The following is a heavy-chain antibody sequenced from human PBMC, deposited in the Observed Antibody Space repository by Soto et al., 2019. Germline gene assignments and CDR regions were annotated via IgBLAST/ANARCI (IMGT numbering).Heavy chain of an antibody. V-gene: IGHV1-3*05. CDR1: GYTFTSYV. D-gene: IGHD3-3*02. CDR3: ARGLAPYYSDS. Sequence: QGQLVQSRAEEKKPGASVQVTCKASGYTFTSYVMHWVRQAPGQRLGWMGWINAGNGNRKYSQKFLGRVTIPRHTSASTAYFALSRLTSEDTAVYYSARGLAPYYSDSWGQGTLVTVSS. CDR2: INAGNGNR. J-gene: IGHJ4*02.